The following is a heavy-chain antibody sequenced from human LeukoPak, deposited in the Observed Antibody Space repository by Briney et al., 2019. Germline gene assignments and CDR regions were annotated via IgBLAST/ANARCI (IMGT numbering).Heavy chain of an antibody. J-gene: IGHJ6*02. V-gene: IGHV4-59*01. CDR2: IYYNGNT. D-gene: IGHD3-16*01. Sequence: PSETLSLTCTVSGDSFSRYHWSWIRQPPGMGLEWIGHIYYNGNTNYNPSLKSRVTISIDTSKNQFSLRLTSVTAADTAVYYCARYVFHYYYGMDVWGQGTTVTVSS. CDR3: ARYVFHYYYGMDV. CDR1: GDSFSRYH.